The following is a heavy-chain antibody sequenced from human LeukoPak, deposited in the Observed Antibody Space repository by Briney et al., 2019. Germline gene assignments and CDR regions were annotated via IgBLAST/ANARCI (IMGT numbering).Heavy chain of an antibody. CDR3: ARGFKYDILTDYYKGDAFDI. CDR2: INHSGST. V-gene: IGHV4-34*01. J-gene: IGHJ3*02. CDR1: GGSFSGYY. D-gene: IGHD3-9*01. Sequence: PSETLSLTCAVYGGSFSGYYWSWIRQPPGKGLEWIGEINHSGSTNYNPSLKSRVTISVDTSKNQFSLKLSSVTAADTAVYYCARGFKYDILTDYYKGDAFDIWGQGTMVTVSS.